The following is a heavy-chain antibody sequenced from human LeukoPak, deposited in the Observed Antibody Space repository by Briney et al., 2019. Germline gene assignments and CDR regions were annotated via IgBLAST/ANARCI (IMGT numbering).Heavy chain of an antibody. CDR3: ARDRGVVVPAASGYYYYYYMDV. Sequence: ASVKVSCKASGYTFTGYYMHWVRQAPGQGLEWMGWINPNSGGTNYAQKFQGRVTMTRDTSISTAYMELSRLRSDDTAVYYCARDRGVVVPAASGYYYYYYMDVWGKGTTVTVSS. V-gene: IGHV1-2*02. CDR1: GYTFTGYY. CDR2: INPNSGGT. D-gene: IGHD2-2*01. J-gene: IGHJ6*03.